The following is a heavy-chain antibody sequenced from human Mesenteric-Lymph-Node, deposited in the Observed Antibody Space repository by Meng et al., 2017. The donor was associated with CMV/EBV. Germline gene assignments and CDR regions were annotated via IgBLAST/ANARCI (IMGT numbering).Heavy chain of an antibody. CDR3: AGVDY. Sequence: GESLKISCAASGFTFSSYSMNWVRQAPGKGLEWVSSISSSSSYIYYADSVKGRFTISRDNAKNSLYLQMNNLRDEDMAVYYCAGVDYWGQGTLVTVSS. J-gene: IGHJ4*02. V-gene: IGHV3-21*01. CDR1: GFTFSSYS. CDR2: ISSSSSYI.